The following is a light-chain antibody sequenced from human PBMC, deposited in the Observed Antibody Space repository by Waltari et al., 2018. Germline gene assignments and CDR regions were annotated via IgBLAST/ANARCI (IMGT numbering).Light chain of an antibody. J-gene: IGLJ1*01. CDR1: STAVGHYNV. CDR2: EVS. Sequence: QPALTQPASVSGSPGQSIPLPCTGTSTAVGHYNVVSWYQQYPGKAPKFIIYEVSEGPSGVSNRFSGSKSGNTASLTISGLQAEDEADYYCCSYAGGKTYVFGTGTKVTVL. V-gene: IGLV2-23*02. CDR3: CSYAGGKTYV.